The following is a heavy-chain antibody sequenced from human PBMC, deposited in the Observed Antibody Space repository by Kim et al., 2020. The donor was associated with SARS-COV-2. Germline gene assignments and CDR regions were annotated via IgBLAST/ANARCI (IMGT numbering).Heavy chain of an antibody. V-gene: IGHV4-39*01. J-gene: IGHJ1*01. CDR3: ASGGGGTAMVEYFQH. Sequence: SETLSLTCTVSGGSISSSSYYWGWIRQPPGKGLEWIGSIYYSGSTYYNPSLKSRVTISVDTSKNQFSLKLSSVTAADTAVYYCASGGGGTAMVEYFQHWGQGTLVTVSS. CDR2: IYYSGST. CDR1: GGSISSSSYY. D-gene: IGHD5-18*01.